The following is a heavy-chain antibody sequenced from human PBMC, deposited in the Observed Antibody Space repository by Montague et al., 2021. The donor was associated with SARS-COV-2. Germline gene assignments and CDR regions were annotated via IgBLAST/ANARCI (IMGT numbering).Heavy chain of an antibody. V-gene: IGHV3-48*03. CDR2: ISSSGSTI. J-gene: IGHJ4*02. D-gene: IGHD3-22*01. CDR1: GFTFSSYE. Sequence: SLRLSCAASGFTFSSYEMNWVRQAPGKGLEWVSYISSSGSTIYXXXSXXXRFXISRDNAKNSLYLQMNSLRAEDTAVYYCAREGVGLDYYDSSGYNDYWGQGTLVTVSS. CDR3: AREGVGLDYYDSSGYNDY.